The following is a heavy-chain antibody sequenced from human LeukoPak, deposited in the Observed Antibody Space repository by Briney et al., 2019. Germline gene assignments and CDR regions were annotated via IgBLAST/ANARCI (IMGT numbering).Heavy chain of an antibody. CDR1: GFTFSNNW. CDR3: ATWTGITPY. D-gene: IGHD1-20*01. Sequence: GGSLRLSCAASGFTFSNNWMTWVRQAPGKGLEWVASVKKDASEKYYVDSVKGRFTISRDNAKNSLYLQMNSLRVEDTAVYYCATWTGITPYWGQGTLVTVSS. CDR2: VKKDASEK. J-gene: IGHJ4*02. V-gene: IGHV3-7*03.